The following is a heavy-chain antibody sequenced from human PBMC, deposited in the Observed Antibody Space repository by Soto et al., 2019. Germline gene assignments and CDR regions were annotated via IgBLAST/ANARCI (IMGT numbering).Heavy chain of an antibody. D-gene: IGHD6-13*01. J-gene: IGHJ4*02. CDR1: GFTFSSYD. CDR3: ARVWPYSNHYDY. Sequence: GGSLRLSCAASGFTFSSYDMHWVRQATGKGLEWVSAIGTAGDTNYPGSVKGRFTISRENAKNSLYLQMNSLRAGDTAVYYCARVWPYSNHYDYWGQGTLVTVSS. CDR2: IGTAGDT. V-gene: IGHV3-13*01.